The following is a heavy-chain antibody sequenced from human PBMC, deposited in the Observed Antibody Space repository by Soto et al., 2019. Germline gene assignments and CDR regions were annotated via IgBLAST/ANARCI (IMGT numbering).Heavy chain of an antibody. CDR2: IIPIFGTA. D-gene: IGHD2-2*01. J-gene: IGHJ6*02. Sequence: ASVKVSCKASGGTFSSYAISWVRQAPGQGLEWMGGIIPIFGTANYAQKFQGRVTITADESTSTAYMELSSLRSEDTAVYYCARDYRRLDIVVVPAAMLNYYYGMDVWGQGTTVTVSS. CDR3: ARDYRRLDIVVVPAAMLNYYYGMDV. V-gene: IGHV1-69*13. CDR1: GGTFSSYA.